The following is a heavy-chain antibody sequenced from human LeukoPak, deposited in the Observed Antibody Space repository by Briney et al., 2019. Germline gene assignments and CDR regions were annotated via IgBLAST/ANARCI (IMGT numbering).Heavy chain of an antibody. D-gene: IGHD3-22*01. J-gene: IGHJ3*02. CDR1: GFTFSSYG. V-gene: IGHV3-30*03. CDR2: ISYDGSNK. CDR3: ARIHSLYYYDSSGYGAFDI. Sequence: PGRSLRLSCAASGFTFSSYGMHWVRQAPGKGLEWVAVISYDGSNKYYADSVKGRFTISRDNSKNTLYLQMNSLRAEDTAVYYCARIHSLYYYDSSGYGAFDIWGQGTMVTVSS.